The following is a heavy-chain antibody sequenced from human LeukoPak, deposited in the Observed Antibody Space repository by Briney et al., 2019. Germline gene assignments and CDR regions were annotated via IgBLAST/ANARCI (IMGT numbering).Heavy chain of an antibody. D-gene: IGHD6-13*01. CDR3: ATAPGYSSSWEYFQH. V-gene: IGHV4-34*01. J-gene: IGHJ1*01. CDR2: INHSGST. CDR1: GGSFSGYY. Sequence: SSETLSLTCAVYGGSFSGYYWSWIRQPPGKGLEWIGEINHSGSTNYNPSLKSRVTISVDTSKNQFSLKLSSVTAADTAVYYCATAPGYSSSWEYFQHWGQGTLVTVSS.